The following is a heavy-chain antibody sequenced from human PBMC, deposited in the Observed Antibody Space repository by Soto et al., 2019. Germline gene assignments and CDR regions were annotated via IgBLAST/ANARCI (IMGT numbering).Heavy chain of an antibody. CDR2: HIPIFGIA. J-gene: IGHJ4*02. Sequence: QVQLVQSGAEVKRRGSSVKVSCTASGGTFTSLTMSWVRQAPGQGLEWMGRHIPIFGIANYAQKFQGRVTITADKSTNTSYMELSSLSSEDTAIYYCASPIVGPTNWGQGTLVTVSS. CDR3: ASPIVGPTN. CDR1: GGTFTSLT. V-gene: IGHV1-69*02. D-gene: IGHD1-26*01.